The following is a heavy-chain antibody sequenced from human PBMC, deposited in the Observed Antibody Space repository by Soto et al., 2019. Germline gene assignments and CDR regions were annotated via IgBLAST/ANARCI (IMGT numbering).Heavy chain of an antibody. CDR1: GFTFDDYA. CDR2: ISWNSGSI. J-gene: IGHJ6*03. V-gene: IGHV3-9*01. Sequence: EVQLVESGGGLVQPGRSLRLSCAASGFTFDDYAMHWVRQAPGKGLEWVSGISWNSGSIGYADSVKGRFTISRDNAKNSLYLQMNSLRAEDTALYYCAEGDYGDYGGYYYYYMDVWGKGTTVTVSS. D-gene: IGHD4-17*01. CDR3: AEGDYGDYGGYYYYYMDV.